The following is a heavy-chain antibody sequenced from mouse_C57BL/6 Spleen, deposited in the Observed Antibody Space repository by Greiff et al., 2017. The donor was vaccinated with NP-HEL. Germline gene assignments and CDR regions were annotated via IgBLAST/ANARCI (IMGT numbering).Heavy chain of an antibody. CDR1: GYAFSSSW. V-gene: IGHV1-82*01. CDR3: AREEGNRLDY. CDR2: IYPGDGDT. J-gene: IGHJ2*01. D-gene: IGHD2-1*01. Sequence: LVESGASVKISCKASGYAFSSSWMNWVKQRPGKGLEWIGRIYPGDGDTNYNGKFKGKATLTADKSSSTAYMQLSSLTSEDSAVYFCAREEGNRLDYWGQGTTLTVSS.